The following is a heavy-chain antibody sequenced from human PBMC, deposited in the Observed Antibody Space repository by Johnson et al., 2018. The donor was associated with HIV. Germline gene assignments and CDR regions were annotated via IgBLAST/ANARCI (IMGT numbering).Heavy chain of an antibody. J-gene: IGHJ3*02. CDR1: GFTFSSYG. V-gene: IGHV3-30*02. CDR2: IRYDGSNK. D-gene: IGHD2-21*01. Sequence: VQLVESGGGVVQPGGSLRLSCAASGFTFSSYGMHWVRQAPGKGLEWVAFIRYDGSNKYYADSVKGRFTISRDNSKNTLYLQMNSLRAEDTAVYYCARGGHCGGDCAGAKQALDIWGQGTRVTVSS. CDR3: ARGGHCGGDCAGAKQALDI.